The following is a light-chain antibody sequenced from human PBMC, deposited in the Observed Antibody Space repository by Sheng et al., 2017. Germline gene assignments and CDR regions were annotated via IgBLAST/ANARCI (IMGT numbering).Light chain of an antibody. CDR1: SSNIGSNY. J-gene: IGLJ3*02. CDR2: GI. Sequence: QSVLTQPPSASGTPGQRVNISCSGSSSNIGSNYVYWFKXLPGTTPNSSSIGIISGPQGSLTRFSGSRSGTSASLAISGLRSEDEADYYCAAWDDSLSGLYWVFGGGTKLTVL. CDR3: AAWDDSLSGLYWV. V-gene: IGLV1-47*01.